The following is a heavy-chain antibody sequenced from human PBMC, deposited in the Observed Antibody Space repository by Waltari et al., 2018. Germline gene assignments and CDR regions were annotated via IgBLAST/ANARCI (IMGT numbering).Heavy chain of an antibody. V-gene: IGHV3-74*01. J-gene: IGHJ4*02. CDR3: VRAPIDISGNEY. Sequence: EVQLVESGGGLVQPGGSLRLSCGASGFTFRNYWMHWVRQAPGKGLVWVSRIYTDVSTTNYADSVKGRFIVSRDNAKNTLYLQMNSLRVEDTAVYYCVRAPIDISGNEYWGQGTLVTVSS. CDR2: IYTDVSTT. CDR1: GFTFRNYW. D-gene: IGHD3-22*01.